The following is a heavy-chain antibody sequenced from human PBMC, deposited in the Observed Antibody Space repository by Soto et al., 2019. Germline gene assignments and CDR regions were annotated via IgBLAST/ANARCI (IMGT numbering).Heavy chain of an antibody. CDR2: IKQDGSEE. Sequence: EVQLVESGGGLVQPGGSLRLSCVDSGFTFSSYWVSWVRQAPVKGLEWVGNIKQDGSEENYADSVKGRFTISRDNAKNTMYIQMESLRVEDTAAYYCGRIAASGRGWYVWRQGTRVVVCS. J-gene: IGHJ6*02. CDR1: GFTFSSYW. CDR3: GRIAASGRGWYV. V-gene: IGHV3-7*01. D-gene: IGHD6-13*01.